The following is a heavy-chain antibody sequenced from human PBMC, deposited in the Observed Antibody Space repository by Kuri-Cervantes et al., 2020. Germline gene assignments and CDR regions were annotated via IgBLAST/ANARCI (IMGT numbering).Heavy chain of an antibody. CDR2: ISSSSSYI. Sequence: GGSLRLSCAASGFTFSSYAMHWVRQAPGKGLEWVSSISSSSSYIYYADSVKGRFTISRDNAKNSLYLQMNSLRAEDTAVYYCARDLSSSAGCDYWGQGTLVTVSS. V-gene: IGHV3-21*01. CDR3: ARDLSSSAGCDY. J-gene: IGHJ4*02. CDR1: GFTFSSYA. D-gene: IGHD2/OR15-2a*01.